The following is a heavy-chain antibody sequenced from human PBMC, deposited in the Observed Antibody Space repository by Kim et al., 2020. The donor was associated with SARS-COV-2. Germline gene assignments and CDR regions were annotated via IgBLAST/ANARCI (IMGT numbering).Heavy chain of an antibody. CDR3: ARGGRINYYYGSGSYSAYGMDV. V-gene: IGHV4-34*01. CDR2: INLSGST. D-gene: IGHD3-10*01. CDR1: GGSFSGYY. J-gene: IGHJ6*02. Sequence: SETLSLTCAVYGGSFSGYYWSWIRQPPGKGLEWIGEINLSGSTNYNPSLTSRVTIPVATSKDQFPLKLSSVTAAATAAYYCARGGRINYYYGSGSYSAYGMDVWGQGTTVTVSS.